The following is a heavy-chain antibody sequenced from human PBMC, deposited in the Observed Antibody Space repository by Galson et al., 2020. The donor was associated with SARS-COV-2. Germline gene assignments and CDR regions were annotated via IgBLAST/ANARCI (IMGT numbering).Heavy chain of an antibody. J-gene: IGHJ4*02. CDR2: ISAYNGNT. V-gene: IGHV1-18*01. CDR3: ARDSQWGLLDY. Sequence: WVRQAPGQGLEWMGWISAYNGNTNYAQKLQGRVTMTTDTSTSTAYMELRSLRSDDTAVYYCARDSQWGLLDYWGQGTLVTVSS. D-gene: IGHD1-26*01.